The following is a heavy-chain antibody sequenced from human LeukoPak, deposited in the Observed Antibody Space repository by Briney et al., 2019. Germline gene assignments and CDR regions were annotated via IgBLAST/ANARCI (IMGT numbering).Heavy chain of an antibody. V-gene: IGHV4-38-2*01. J-gene: IGHJ6*03. D-gene: IGHD4-11*01. Sequence: SETLSLTCAVSGYSVSISYYWGWIRQPPGKGLEWIGNIYHSGDTYYNQSLRSRVAMSVDTSKNQFSLRLSSVTAADTARYYCARHAVAYSNPDNKYYYMDVWGKGTTVTVSS. CDR2: IYHSGDT. CDR1: GYSVSISYY. CDR3: ARHAVAYSNPDNKYYYMDV.